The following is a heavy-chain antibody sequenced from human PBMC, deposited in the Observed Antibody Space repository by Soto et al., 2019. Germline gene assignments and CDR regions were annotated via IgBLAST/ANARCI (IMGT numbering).Heavy chain of an antibody. V-gene: IGHV1-69*04. D-gene: IGHD3-10*01. CDR1: GGTFSSYT. CDR2: IIPNLGIA. J-gene: IGHJ3*02. Sequence: SVKVSCKSSGGTFSSYTIDSVRQGPGQGLEWLGRIIPNLGIANYAQKCQGRVTITADKSTSTAYMELSSLRSEDTAVYYCARDEGAYGSGNYYIDDAFDIWGQGTMVTVSS. CDR3: ARDEGAYGSGNYYIDDAFDI.